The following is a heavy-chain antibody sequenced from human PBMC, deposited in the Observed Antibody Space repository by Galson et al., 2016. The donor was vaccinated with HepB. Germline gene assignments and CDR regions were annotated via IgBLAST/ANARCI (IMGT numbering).Heavy chain of an antibody. CDR3: TRGYMQNGMNV. Sequence: CAISGDSVTNDDTIWNWIRQSPSRGLEWLGRTYCRSQWFNEYGVSVKSRITINSDTSRNQFSLQLDSVTPDDTATYFCTRGYMQNGMNVWGQGTTVTVSS. V-gene: IGHV6-1*01. D-gene: IGHD5-24*01. J-gene: IGHJ6*02. CDR2: TYCRSQWFN. CDR1: GDSVTNDDTI.